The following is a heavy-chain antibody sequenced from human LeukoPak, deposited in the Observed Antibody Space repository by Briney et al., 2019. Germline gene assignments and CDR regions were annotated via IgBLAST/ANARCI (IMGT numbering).Heavy chain of an antibody. J-gene: IGHJ4*02. CDR1: GFTFTDYY. D-gene: IGHD5-24*01. CDR2: ISPNGDTT. Sequence: ASVKVSCKASGFTFTDYYVHWVRQAPGQGLEWMGFISPNGDTTNYAQSFQGRVTMARDTSISTAYMELSRLRFDDTAVYYCARDERWLPSDYWGQGTLVTVSS. CDR3: ARDERWLPSDY. V-gene: IGHV1-2*02.